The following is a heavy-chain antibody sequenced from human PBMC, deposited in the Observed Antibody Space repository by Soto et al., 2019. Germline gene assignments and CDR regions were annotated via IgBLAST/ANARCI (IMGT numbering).Heavy chain of an antibody. J-gene: IGHJ6*02. D-gene: IGHD3-10*01. CDR2: IIPIFGTA. V-gene: IGHV1-69*01. CDR1: GGTFSSYA. Sequence: QVQLVQSGAEVKKPGSSVKVSCKASGGTFSSYAISWVRQAPGQGLEWMGGIIPIFGTANYAQKFQGRVTITADESTSTAYMELSSVRSEDTAVYYCARAFRSGSFNNYYGMDVWGQGTTVTVSS. CDR3: ARAFRSGSFNNYYGMDV.